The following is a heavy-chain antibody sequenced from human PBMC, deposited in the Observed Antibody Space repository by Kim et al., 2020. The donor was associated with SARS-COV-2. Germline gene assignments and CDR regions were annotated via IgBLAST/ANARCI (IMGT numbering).Heavy chain of an antibody. CDR1: GFTFSSYA. J-gene: IGHJ4*02. CDR3: AKDPHYDFWSGYVFDY. V-gene: IGHV3-23*01. Sequence: GGSLRLSCAASGFTFSSYAMSWVRQAPGKGLEWVSAISGSGGSTYYADSVKGRFTISRDNSKNTLYLQMNSLRAEDTVVYYCAKDPHYDFWSGYVFDYWGQGTLVTVSS. CDR2: ISGSGGST. D-gene: IGHD3-3*01.